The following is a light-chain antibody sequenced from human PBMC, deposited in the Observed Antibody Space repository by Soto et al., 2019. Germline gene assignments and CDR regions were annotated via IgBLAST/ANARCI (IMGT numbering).Light chain of an antibody. CDR3: QHYFDRPLT. V-gene: IGKV3-15*01. CDR2: SAS. J-gene: IGKJ4*01. CDR1: QSIRSN. Sequence: ETLLTQSPAILSVSPGERATLSCRASQSIRSNLAWYQQIPGQAPRLLVYSASTRATGIPARFSGSGSGTDFTLTITSLQSEDFAVYYCQHYFDRPLTFGGGTKV.